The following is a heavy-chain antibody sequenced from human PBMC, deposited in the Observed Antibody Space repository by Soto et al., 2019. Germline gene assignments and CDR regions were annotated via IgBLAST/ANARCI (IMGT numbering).Heavy chain of an antibody. D-gene: IGHD6-19*01. CDR2: ISAYNGNT. V-gene: IGHV1-18*01. J-gene: IGHJ3*02. Sequence: ASVKVSCKASGYTFTSYGISWVRQAPGQGLEWMGWISAYNGNTNYAQKLQGRVTMTTDTSTSTAYMELRSLRSDDTAVYYRAREKQWLVGDAFDIWGQGTMVTVSS. CDR1: GYTFTSYG. CDR3: AREKQWLVGDAFDI.